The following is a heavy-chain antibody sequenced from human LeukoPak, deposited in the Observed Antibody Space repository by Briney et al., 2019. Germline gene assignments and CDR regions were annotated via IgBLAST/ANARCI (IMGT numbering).Heavy chain of an antibody. CDR1: GFTVSSNY. D-gene: IGHD3-3*01. Sequence: PGGSLRLSCAASGFTVSSNYMSWVRQAPGKGLEWVSVLYSGGSTYYADSVKGRFTISRDNAKNSLYLQMNGLRAEDTAVYYCARAYYDFWSGYYFHYWGQGTLVTVSS. V-gene: IGHV3-66*01. CDR3: ARAYYDFWSGYYFHY. J-gene: IGHJ4*02. CDR2: LYSGGST.